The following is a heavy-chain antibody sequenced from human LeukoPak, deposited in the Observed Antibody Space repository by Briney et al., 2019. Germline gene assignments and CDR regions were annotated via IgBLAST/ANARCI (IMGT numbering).Heavy chain of an antibody. CDR1: GYSISSGYY. V-gene: IGHV4-38-2*02. Sequence: PSETLSLTCTVSGYSISSGYYWGWIRQPPGKGLEWIGSIYHSGSTYYNPSLKSRVTISVDTSKNQFSLKLSPVTAADTAVYYCARDRAGTTGGAFDIWGQGTMVTVSS. CDR2: IYHSGST. J-gene: IGHJ3*02. CDR3: ARDRAGTTGGAFDI. D-gene: IGHD1-7*01.